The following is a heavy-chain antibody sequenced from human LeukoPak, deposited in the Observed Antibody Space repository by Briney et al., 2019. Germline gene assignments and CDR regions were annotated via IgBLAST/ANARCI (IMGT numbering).Heavy chain of an antibody. V-gene: IGHV3-21*01. CDR1: GFTFSSYS. CDR2: ISSSSSYI. D-gene: IGHD3-9*01. Sequence: GGSLRLSRAPSGFTFSSYSMNWVRQAPGTGLEWVSSISSSSSYIYYADTVKGRFTISRDNAKNSLYLQMNSLRAEDTAVYYCARDYDILTGYLDRALDYWGQGTLVTVSS. CDR3: ARDYDILTGYLDRALDY. J-gene: IGHJ4*02.